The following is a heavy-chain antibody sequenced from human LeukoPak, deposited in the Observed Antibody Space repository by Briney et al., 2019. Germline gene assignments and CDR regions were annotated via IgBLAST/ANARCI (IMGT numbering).Heavy chain of an antibody. J-gene: IGHJ4*02. D-gene: IGHD2-2*03. V-gene: IGHV3-21*01. CDR2: ISSSSYI. CDR1: GFTFSSYT. CDR3: AREASGYDY. Sequence: GGSLRLPCAASGFTFSSYTMNWVRQAPGKGLEWVSSISSSSYISYADSVKGRFTVSRDNAKNSLYLQMNSLRAEDTAVYYCAREASGYDYWGQGVLVTVSS.